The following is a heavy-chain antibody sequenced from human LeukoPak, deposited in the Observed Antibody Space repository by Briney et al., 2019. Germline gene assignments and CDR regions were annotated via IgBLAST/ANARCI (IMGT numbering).Heavy chain of an antibody. CDR3: ARFDGYSSSWGGY. J-gene: IGHJ4*02. D-gene: IGHD6-13*01. CDR1: GGSISSSSYY. CDR2: IYYSGST. Sequence: SETLSLTCTVSGGSISSSSYYWGWIRQPPGKGLEWIGSIYYSGSTYYNPSLKSRVTISVDTSKNQFSLKLSSVTAADTAVYYCARFDGYSSSWGGYWGQGTLVTVSS. V-gene: IGHV4-39*01.